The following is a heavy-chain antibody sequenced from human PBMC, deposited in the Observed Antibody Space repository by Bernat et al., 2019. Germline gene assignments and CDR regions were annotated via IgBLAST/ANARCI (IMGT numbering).Heavy chain of an antibody. J-gene: IGHJ4*02. CDR2: INNSGGTT. D-gene: IGHD2-8*01. V-gene: IGHV3-23*01. CDR1: GFTFRNYA. Sequence: EVQVLESGGGLVQPGESLRLSCGASGFTFRNYAMSWVRQAPGKGLEWVPGINNSGGTTYYADSVKGRFTISRDNSKNTLYLQMNSLRAEDTAVYYCATGGPGALNPMYYNFDYWGQGTLVTVSS. CDR3: ATGGPGALNPMYYNFDY.